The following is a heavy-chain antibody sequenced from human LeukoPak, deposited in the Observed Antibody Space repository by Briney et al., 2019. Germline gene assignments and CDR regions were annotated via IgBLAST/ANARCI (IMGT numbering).Heavy chain of an antibody. CDR1: GVSISSSGSY. Sequence: SETLSLTCTVSGVSISSSGSYWAWLRQPPGKGLEWIANVYYNGNTYYNSSLKSRVTISADTSKNQFSLNLRSVTAADTAVYYCARHFSGWTPPGIYYYYYYMDVWGKGTTVTISS. D-gene: IGHD6-19*01. CDR2: VYYNGNT. V-gene: IGHV4-39*01. J-gene: IGHJ6*03. CDR3: ARHFSGWTPPGIYYYYYYMDV.